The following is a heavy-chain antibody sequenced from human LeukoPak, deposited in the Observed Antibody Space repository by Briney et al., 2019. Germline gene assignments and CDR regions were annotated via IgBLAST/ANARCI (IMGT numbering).Heavy chain of an antibody. CDR2: ISNI. Sequence: GGSLRLSCAASGFTFSSYSMNWVRQAPGKGLEWVSSISNIYYADSVKGRFTISRDNAKNSLYLQMNSLRAEDTAVYYCARSRRDILTGYYQGVSDYWGQGTLVTVSS. V-gene: IGHV3-21*01. D-gene: IGHD3-9*01. J-gene: IGHJ4*02. CDR3: ARSRRDILTGYYQGVSDY. CDR1: GFTFSSYS.